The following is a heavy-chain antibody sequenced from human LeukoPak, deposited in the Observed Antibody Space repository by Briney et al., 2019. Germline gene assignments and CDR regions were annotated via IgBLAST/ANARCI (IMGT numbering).Heavy chain of an antibody. CDR2: INPNSGGT. Sequence: ASVKVSCKASGYTFTGYYMHWVRQAPGQGLEWMGWINPNSGGTNYAQKFLGRVTMTRDTSISTAYMELSRLRSDDTAVYYCARDRSGGPNWFDPWGQGTLVTVSS. CDR3: ARDRSGGPNWFDP. V-gene: IGHV1-2*02. CDR1: GYTFTGYY. J-gene: IGHJ5*02. D-gene: IGHD2-15*01.